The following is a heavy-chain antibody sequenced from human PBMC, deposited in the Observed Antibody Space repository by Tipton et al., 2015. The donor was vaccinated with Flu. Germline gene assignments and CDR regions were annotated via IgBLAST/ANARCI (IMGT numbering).Heavy chain of an antibody. J-gene: IGHJ4*02. CDR1: GFTFSTFW. CDR3: AREEGHYYDTSGFFDY. Sequence: SLRLSCAASGFTFSTFWMSWVRQAPGKGLEWVANINQDGSEKYYVDSVKGRFTISRDKAKNSLYPQMNSLRAEDTSVYYCAREEGHYYDTSGFFDYWGQGTLVTVSS. V-gene: IGHV3-7*01. D-gene: IGHD3-22*01. CDR2: INQDGSEK.